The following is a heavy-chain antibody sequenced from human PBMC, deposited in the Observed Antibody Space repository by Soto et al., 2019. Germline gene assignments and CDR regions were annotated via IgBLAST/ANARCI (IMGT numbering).Heavy chain of an antibody. J-gene: IGHJ4*02. CDR2: IIPIFGTT. V-gene: IGHV1-69*01. Sequence: QVQLVQSGAEVKKPGSSVKVSCEASGGTFSTCAMNWLRQAPGLGLEWMGGIIPIFGTTNYAQKFQGRVTITADQFTSTAYMELSGLRSEDTAVYFCARADYYDSSGLFDHWGQGTLVTVSS. CDR1: GGTFSTCA. CDR3: ARADYYDSSGLFDH. D-gene: IGHD3-22*01.